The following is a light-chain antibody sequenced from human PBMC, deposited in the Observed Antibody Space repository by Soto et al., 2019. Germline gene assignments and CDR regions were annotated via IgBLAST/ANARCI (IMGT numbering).Light chain of an antibody. CDR2: EVS. J-gene: IGLJ2*01. CDR3: SSYTSSGTLV. CDR1: SSDVGGYNY. Sequence: QPVLTQPASVSGSPGQSITISCTGTSSDVGGYNYVSWYQQHPDKAPKLMIYEVSNRPSGVSNRFSGSKSGNTASLTISGLQAEDEADYYCSSYTSSGTLVFGGGTKLTVL. V-gene: IGLV2-14*01.